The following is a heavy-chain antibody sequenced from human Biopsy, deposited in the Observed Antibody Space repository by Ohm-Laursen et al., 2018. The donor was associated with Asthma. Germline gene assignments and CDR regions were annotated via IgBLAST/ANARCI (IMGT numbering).Heavy chain of an antibody. V-gene: IGHV4-30-4*01. CDR3: ARVVSYGDIYFGIDV. CDR2: VFWGGST. CDR1: GGYTGSSDHH. Sequence: SQTLSLTCRVSGGYTGSSDHHWAWIRQAPGKGLDWIGFVFWGGSTHYSRSLERRVSISIDTATNEFSMKLWSVTPADTAVYFCARVVSYGDIYFGIDVWGPGNPGHRLL. D-gene: IGHD4-17*01. J-gene: IGHJ6*02.